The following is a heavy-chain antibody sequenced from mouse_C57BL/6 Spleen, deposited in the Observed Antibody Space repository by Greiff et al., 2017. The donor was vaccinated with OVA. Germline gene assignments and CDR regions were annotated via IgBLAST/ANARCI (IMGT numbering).Heavy chain of an antibody. CDR2: IRLKSDNYAT. J-gene: IGHJ4*01. D-gene: IGHD4-1*01. CDR3: TAWDDYYAMDY. Sequence: EVQVVESGGGLVQPGGSMKLSCVASGFTFSNYWMNWVRQSPEKGLEWVAQIRLKSDNYATHYAESVKGRFTISRDDSKSSVYLQMNNLRAEDTGIYYCTAWDDYYAMDYWGQGTSVTVSS. CDR1: GFTFSNYW. V-gene: IGHV6-3*01.